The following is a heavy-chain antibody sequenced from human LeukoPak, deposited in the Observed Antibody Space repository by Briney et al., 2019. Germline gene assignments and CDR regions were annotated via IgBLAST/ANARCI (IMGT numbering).Heavy chain of an antibody. CDR1: GYTFSSYW. Sequence: GGSLRLSCGASGYTFSSYWMHWVRQAPGKGLVWVSRINTDGSRIDYADSVKGRFTISRDNAKNTLYLQMHSLRAEDTAVYYCTKDTTGPNDYWGQGTLVTVSS. D-gene: IGHD1-1*01. CDR3: TKDTTGPNDY. J-gene: IGHJ4*02. CDR2: INTDGSRI. V-gene: IGHV3-74*01.